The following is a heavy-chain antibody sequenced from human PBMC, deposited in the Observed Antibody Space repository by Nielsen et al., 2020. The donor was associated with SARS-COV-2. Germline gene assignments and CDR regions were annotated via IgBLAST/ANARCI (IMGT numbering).Heavy chain of an antibody. CDR3: ARDRIGAVPGY. D-gene: IGHD3-3*01. J-gene: IGHJ4*02. V-gene: IGHV1-46*01. CDR2: INPSGGST. Sequence: WVRQAPGQGLEWMGIINPSGGSTSYAQKFQGRVTMTRDTSTSTVYMELSSLRSEDTAVYYCARDRIGAVPGYWGQGTLVTVSS.